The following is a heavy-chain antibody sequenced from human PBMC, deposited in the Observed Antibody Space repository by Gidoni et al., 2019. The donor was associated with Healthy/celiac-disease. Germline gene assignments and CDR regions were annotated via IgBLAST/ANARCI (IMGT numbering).Heavy chain of an antibody. J-gene: IGHJ6*02. CDR2: ISYDGSNK. D-gene: IGHD4-17*01. Sequence: QVQLVESGGGVVKLGGSRRLHCSAFGLPFSRYAMHWVRQAPGKGLEWVAVISYDGSNKYYADSVKGRFTISRDNSKNTLYLQMNSLRAEDTAVYYCARARVGYGDYGMDVWGQGTTVTVSS. V-gene: IGHV3-30-3*01. CDR1: GLPFSRYA. CDR3: ARARVGYGDYGMDV.